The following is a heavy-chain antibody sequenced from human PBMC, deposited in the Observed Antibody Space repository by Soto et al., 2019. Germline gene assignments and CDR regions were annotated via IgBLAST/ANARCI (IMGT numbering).Heavy chain of an antibody. Sequence: GGSLRLSCAAAGFTFSSYAMSWVRQAPGKGLEWVSAISAGGASTYFADSVKGRFTISRDNSKNTLYLQMSTLRAEDTAVYYCAKDQTWLQLRFDAWGQGTLVTVSS. CDR2: ISAGGAST. V-gene: IGHV3-23*01. J-gene: IGHJ5*02. CDR3: AKDQTWLQLRFDA. D-gene: IGHD5-12*01. CDR1: GFTFSSYA.